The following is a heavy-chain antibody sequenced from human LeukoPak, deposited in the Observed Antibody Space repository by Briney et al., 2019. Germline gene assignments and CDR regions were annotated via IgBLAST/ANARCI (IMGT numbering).Heavy chain of an antibody. J-gene: IGHJ4*02. CDR2: IYYSGST. CDR1: GGSISSYY. V-gene: IGHV4-59*08. Sequence: SETLSLTCTVSGGSISSYYWSWIRQPPGKGLEWIGYIYYSGSTYYNPSLKSRVTISVDTSKNQFSLKLSSVTAADTAVYYCARRGWSYYFDYWGQGTLVTVSS. D-gene: IGHD6-19*01. CDR3: ARRGWSYYFDY.